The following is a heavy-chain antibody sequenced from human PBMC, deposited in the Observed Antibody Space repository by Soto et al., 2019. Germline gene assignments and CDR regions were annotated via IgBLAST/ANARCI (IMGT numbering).Heavy chain of an antibody. J-gene: IGHJ6*02. CDR2: IYYSGST. CDR1: GGSISSGDYY. CDR3: AREGKKWNWHYGSMDV. Sequence: SETLSLTCTVSGGSISSGDYYWSWIRQPPGKGLEWIGYIYYSGSTYYNPSLKSRVTISVDTSKNQFSLKLSSVTAADTAVYYCAREGKKWNWHYGSMDVWGQGTTVTGSS. D-gene: IGHD1-7*01. V-gene: IGHV4-30-4*01.